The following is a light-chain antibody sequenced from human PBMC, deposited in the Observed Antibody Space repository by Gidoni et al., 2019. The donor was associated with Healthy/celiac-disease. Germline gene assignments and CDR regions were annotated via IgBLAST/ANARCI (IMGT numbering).Light chain of an antibody. CDR3: QQRYNSPRT. CDR1: QSISSY. Sequence: LFTQSPATLSSSPGERATLSCRASQSISSYLAWYQQKPGKAPRLLSYAASNWATGIPARFSGSGSGTDFTLTISSLEPEDFAIYYCQQRYNSPRTFGQGTKVEIK. CDR2: AAS. J-gene: IGKJ2*01. V-gene: IGKV3-11*01.